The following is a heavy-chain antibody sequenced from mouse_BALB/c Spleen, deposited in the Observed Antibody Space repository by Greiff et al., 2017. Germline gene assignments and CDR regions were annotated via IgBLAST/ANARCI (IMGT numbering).Heavy chain of an antibody. D-gene: IGHD1-1*01. CDR3: ARSGGRGYFDV. Sequence: VQLKQSGAELVKPGASVKLSCTASGFNIKDTYMHWVKQRPEQGLEWIGRIDPANGNTKYDPKFQGKATITADTSSNTAYLQLSSLTSEDTAVYYCARSGGRGYFDVWGAGTTVTVSS. CDR2: IDPANGNT. J-gene: IGHJ1*01. CDR1: GFNIKDTY. V-gene: IGHV14-3*02.